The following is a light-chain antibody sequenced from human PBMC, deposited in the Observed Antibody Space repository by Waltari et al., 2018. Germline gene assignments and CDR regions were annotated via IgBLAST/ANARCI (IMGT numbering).Light chain of an antibody. Sequence: SSELTQDPAVSVALGQTVRITCPGDSLTTYAPNQYQQRPGQAPILVIFSVDDRPSGIPDRFSGSLSGDTASLTITGTQAEDEADYYCNSRDPTTNAVVFGGGTRLTVL. CDR3: NSRDPTTNAVV. CDR1: SLTTYA. J-gene: IGLJ2*01. V-gene: IGLV3-19*01. CDR2: SVD.